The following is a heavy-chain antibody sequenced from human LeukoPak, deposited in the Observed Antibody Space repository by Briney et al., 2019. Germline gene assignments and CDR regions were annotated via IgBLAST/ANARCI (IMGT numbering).Heavy chain of an antibody. CDR3: AKALHYYDSSGSKPTDY. CDR1: GFTFSYYA. D-gene: IGHD3-22*01. Sequence: GGSLRLSCAASGFTFSYYAMHWVRQAPGKGLEWVAFIRYDGSNKYYADSVKGRFTISRDSSKNTLYLQMNSLRVEDTAVYFCAKALHYYDSSGSKPTDYWGQGTLVTVSP. V-gene: IGHV3-30*02. CDR2: IRYDGSNK. J-gene: IGHJ4*02.